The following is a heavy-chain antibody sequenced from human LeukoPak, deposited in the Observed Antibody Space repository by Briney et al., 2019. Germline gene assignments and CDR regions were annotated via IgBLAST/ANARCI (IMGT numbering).Heavy chain of an antibody. V-gene: IGHV1-24*01. CDR1: GYTLTELS. J-gene: IGHJ6*04. CDR2: FDPEDGET. CDR3: ATGGGLERRYYYYGMDV. Sequence: ASVKVSCKVSGYTLTELSMHWVRQAPGKGLEWMGGFDPEDGETIYAQKSQGRVTMTEDTSTDTAYMELSSLRSEDTAVYYCATGGGLERRYYYYGMDVWGKGTTVTVSS. D-gene: IGHD1-1*01.